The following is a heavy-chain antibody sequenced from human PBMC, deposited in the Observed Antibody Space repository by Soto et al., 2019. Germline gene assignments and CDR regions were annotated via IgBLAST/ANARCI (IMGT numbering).Heavy chain of an antibody. V-gene: IGHV4-30-2*01. J-gene: IGHJ5*02. CDR1: SGSISSYTPS. CDR3: ARGSDRSRYYEGFAD. Sequence: QLQLQESGPGLVKPSQTLSLTCGVSSGSISSYTPSWNWIRQPPGKGLEWIGHIYLDGTTNYSPSLKSRFTISIDRSKNQFSLKLISVTASDTAVYYCARGSDRSRYYEGFADWGQGTLVTVSS. D-gene: IGHD3-22*01. CDR2: IYLDGTT.